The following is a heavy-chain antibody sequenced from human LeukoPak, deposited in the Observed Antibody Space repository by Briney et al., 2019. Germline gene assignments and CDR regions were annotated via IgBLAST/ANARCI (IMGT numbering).Heavy chain of an antibody. CDR3: ARGGVKVALDY. J-gene: IGHJ4*02. V-gene: IGHV3-7*01. CDR1: GFTFSSYW. Sequence: GGSLRLSCAASGFTFSSYWMSWVRQAPGKGLEWVANIKQDGSEKYYVDSVKGRFTISKDNAKNSLYLQMNSLRAEDTAVYYCARGGVKVALDYWGQGTLVTVSS. D-gene: IGHD5-12*01. CDR2: IKQDGSEK.